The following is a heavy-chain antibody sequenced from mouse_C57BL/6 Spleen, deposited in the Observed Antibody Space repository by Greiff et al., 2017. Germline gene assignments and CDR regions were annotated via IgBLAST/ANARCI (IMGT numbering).Heavy chain of an antibody. CDR1: GYTFTDYY. J-gene: IGHJ3*01. V-gene: IGHV1-26*01. Sequence: VQLQQSGPELVKPGASVKISCKASGYTFTDYYMNWVKQSHGKSLEWIGDINPNNGGTSYNQKFKGKATLTVDKSSSTAYMELRSLTSEDSADYYCASDRDDAIAYWGQGTLVTVSA. D-gene: IGHD2-12*01. CDR3: ASDRDDAIAY. CDR2: INPNNGGT.